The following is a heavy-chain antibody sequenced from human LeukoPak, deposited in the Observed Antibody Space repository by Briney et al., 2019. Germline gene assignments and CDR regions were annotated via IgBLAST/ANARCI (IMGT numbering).Heavy chain of an antibody. D-gene: IGHD1-26*01. Sequence: PGGSLRLSCAGAGFTFRNYHMFWVRQAPGKGLEWVSAISGSGGSTYYADSVKGRFTISRDNSKNTLYLQMNSLRAEDTAVYYCAKDQPQWGDPDAFDIWGQGTMVTVSS. CDR3: AKDQPQWGDPDAFDI. J-gene: IGHJ3*02. V-gene: IGHV3-23*01. CDR2: ISGSGGST. CDR1: GFTFRNYH.